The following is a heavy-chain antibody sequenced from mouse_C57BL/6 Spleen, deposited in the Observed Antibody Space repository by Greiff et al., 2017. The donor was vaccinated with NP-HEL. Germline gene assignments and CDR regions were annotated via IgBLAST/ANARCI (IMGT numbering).Heavy chain of an antibody. J-gene: IGHJ3*01. V-gene: IGHV1-82*01. Sequence: QVQLQQSGPELVKPGASVKISCKASGYAFSSSWMNWVKQRPGKGLEWIGRIYPGDGDTNYNGKFKGKATLTADKSSSTAYMQLSSLTSEDSAVYFCARWGNYEEGWFAYWGQGTLVTVSA. CDR1: GYAFSSSW. CDR3: ARWGNYEEGWFAY. D-gene: IGHD2-1*01. CDR2: IYPGDGDT.